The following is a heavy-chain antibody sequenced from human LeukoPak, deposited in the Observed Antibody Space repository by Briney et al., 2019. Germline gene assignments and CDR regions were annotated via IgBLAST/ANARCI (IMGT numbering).Heavy chain of an antibody. CDR3: AKDNYDILTGPNNWFDP. Sequence: GGSLRLSCAASGFTFDDYDMHWVRQAPGKGLEWVSGISWNSGSIGYADSVKGRFTISRDNAKNSLYLQMNSLRAEDTALYYCAKDNYDILTGPNNWFDPWGQGTLVTVSS. D-gene: IGHD3-9*01. CDR2: ISWNSGSI. V-gene: IGHV3-9*01. CDR1: GFTFDDYD. J-gene: IGHJ5*02.